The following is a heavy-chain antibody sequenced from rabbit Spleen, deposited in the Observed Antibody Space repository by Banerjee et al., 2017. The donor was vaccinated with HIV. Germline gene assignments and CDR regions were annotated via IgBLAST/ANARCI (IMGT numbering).Heavy chain of an antibody. V-gene: IGHV1S45*01. CDR3: ARDTGSSFSSYGMDL. CDR1: GFSFSSGYD. D-gene: IGHD8-1*01. J-gene: IGHJ6*01. Sequence: QEQLVESGGGLVQPEGSLTLTCTASGFSFSSGYDMCWVRQAPGKGLEWISCIAGSSSGFTYSATWAKGRFTCSKTSLTTVTLQMTSLTVADTATYFCARDTGSSFSSYGMDLWGPGTLVTVS. CDR2: IAGSSSGFT.